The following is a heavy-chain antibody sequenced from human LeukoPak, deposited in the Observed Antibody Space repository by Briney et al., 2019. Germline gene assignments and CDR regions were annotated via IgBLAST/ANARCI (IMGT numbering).Heavy chain of an antibody. CDR3: AKGTYSSGWWGHVYFDL. V-gene: IGHV3-66*01. D-gene: IGHD6-19*01. Sequence: AGGSLRLSCAASGFTFSSNYMSWVRQAPGKGLEWCGAINSGDATYYAASVKGRSTTSRDNSKNTLDLQRSSMSAEATAVYYCAKGTYSSGWWGHVYFDLWGRGTLVTVSS. J-gene: IGHJ2*01. CDR2: INSGDAT. CDR1: GFTFSSNY.